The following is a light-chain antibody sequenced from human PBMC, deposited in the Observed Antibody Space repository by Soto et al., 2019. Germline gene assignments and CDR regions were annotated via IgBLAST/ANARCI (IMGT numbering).Light chain of an antibody. CDR3: CSYAGNSEV. Sequence: QSVLTQPASVSGSPGQSITIPCTGTSGDVGGYNLVSWYQQHPGKAPKLMIYEVTERPSGVSNRFSGYKSGNTASLTISGLQPDDEADYYCCSYAGNSEVFGTGTKVTVL. V-gene: IGLV2-23*02. CDR2: EVT. J-gene: IGLJ1*01. CDR1: SGDVGGYNL.